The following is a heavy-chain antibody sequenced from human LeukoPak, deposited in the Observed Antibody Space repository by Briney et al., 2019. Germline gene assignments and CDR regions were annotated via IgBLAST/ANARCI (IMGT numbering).Heavy chain of an antibody. CDR3: ARPRCSGGSCYSSWFDP. Sequence: SETLSLTCTVSGRSISSYYWSWIRQPPGKGLEWIGYIYYSGGTNYNPSLKSRVTISVDTSKNQFSLQLSSVTAADTAVYYCARPRCSGGSCYSSWFDPWGQGTLVTVSS. V-gene: IGHV4-59*08. J-gene: IGHJ5*02. CDR1: GRSISSYY. CDR2: IYYSGGT. D-gene: IGHD2-15*01.